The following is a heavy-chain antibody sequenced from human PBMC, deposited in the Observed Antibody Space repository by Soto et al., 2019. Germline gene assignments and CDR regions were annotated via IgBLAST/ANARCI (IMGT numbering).Heavy chain of an antibody. CDR1: GDSVISATYY. D-gene: IGHD6-13*01. CDR2: IYYDGGT. J-gene: IGHJ3*01. CDR3: ARVLPGIAAAYDAFDV. Sequence: QVQLQESGPGLVKPSETLSLTCTVSGDSVISATYYWSWIRQPPGKGLEWIGYIYYDGGTTYNSSPKSRATKSTDTSRSQLSLQLTSATPADTAVYYCARVLPGIAAAYDAFDVWGQGTMVTVSS. V-gene: IGHV4-61*01.